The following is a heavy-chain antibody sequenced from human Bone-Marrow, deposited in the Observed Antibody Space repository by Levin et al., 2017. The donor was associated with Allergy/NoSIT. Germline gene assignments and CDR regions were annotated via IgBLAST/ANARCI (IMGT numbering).Heavy chain of an antibody. V-gene: IGHV3-23*01. CDR1: GFTFSSYA. J-gene: IGHJ6*02. Sequence: GGSLRLSCAASGFTFSSYAMSWVRQAPGKGLEWVSAISGSGGSTYYADSVKGRFTISRDNSKNTLYLQMNSLRAEDTAVYYCAKDEGSGWYGEGMDVWGQGTTVTVSS. D-gene: IGHD6-19*01. CDR3: AKDEGSGWYGEGMDV. CDR2: ISGSGGST.